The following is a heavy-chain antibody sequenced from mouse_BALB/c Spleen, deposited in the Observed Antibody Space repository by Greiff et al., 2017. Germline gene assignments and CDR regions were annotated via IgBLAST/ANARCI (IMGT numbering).Heavy chain of an antibody. CDR2: IDPSDSET. CDR1: GYTFTSYW. CDR3: ARSEDYDEGGAMDY. J-gene: IGHJ4*01. D-gene: IGHD2-4*01. Sequence: VQLQQPGAELVKPGAPVKLSCKASGYTFTSYWMNWVKQRPGRGLEWIGRIDPSDSETHYNQKFKDKATLTVDKSSSTAYIQLSSLTSEDSAVYYCARSEDYDEGGAMDYWGQGTSVTVSS. V-gene: IGHV1-69*02.